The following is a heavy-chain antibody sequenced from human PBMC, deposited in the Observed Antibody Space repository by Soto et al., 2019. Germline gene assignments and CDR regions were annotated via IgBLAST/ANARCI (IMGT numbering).Heavy chain of an antibody. CDR2: ISGSGGST. CDR1: GFTFSSYA. D-gene: IGHD5-18*01. J-gene: IGHJ6*02. CDR3: ARDTAMVTARYYGMDV. V-gene: IGHV3-23*01. Sequence: GGSLRLSCAASGFTFSSYAMSWVRQAPGKGLEWVSAISGSGGSTYYADSVKGRFTISRDNSKNTLYLQMNSLRAEDTAVYYCARDTAMVTARYYGMDVWGQGTTVTVSS.